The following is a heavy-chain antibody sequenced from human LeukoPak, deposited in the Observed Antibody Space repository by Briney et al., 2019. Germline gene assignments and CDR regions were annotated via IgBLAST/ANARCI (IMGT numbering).Heavy chain of an antibody. CDR2: MNPNSGNT. D-gene: IGHD2-2*01. CDR3: ARVGTFGYCSSTSCYYYYYMDV. CDR1: GYTFTSYD. V-gene: IGHV1-8*01. J-gene: IGHJ6*03. Sequence: ASVTVSCKASGYTFTSYDINWVRQATGQGLEWMGWMNPNSGNTGYAQKFQSRVTMTRNTSISTAYMELSSLRSEDTAVYYCARVGTFGYCSSTSCYYYYYMDVWGKGTTVTVSS.